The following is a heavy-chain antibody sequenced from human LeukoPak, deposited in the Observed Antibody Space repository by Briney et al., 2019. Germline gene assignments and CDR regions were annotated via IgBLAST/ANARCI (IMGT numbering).Heavy chain of an antibody. CDR2: ISTDGSST. V-gene: IGHV3-74*01. CDR3: TGPSFDASGMGFDP. D-gene: IGHD3-10*01. Sequence: GGSLRLSCAASGFTFSRYWIHWVRQAPGQGPVWVSVISTDGSSTRYADSVKGRFTISRDNVKNTLYLQMNSLRVEDTAVYYCTGPSFDASGMGFDPWGQGALVTVSS. CDR1: GFTFSRYW. J-gene: IGHJ5*02.